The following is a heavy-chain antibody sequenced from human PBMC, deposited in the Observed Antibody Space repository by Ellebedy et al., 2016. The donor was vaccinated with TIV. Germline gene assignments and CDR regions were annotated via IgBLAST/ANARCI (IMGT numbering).Heavy chain of an antibody. J-gene: IGHJ2*01. CDR3: ARAGSSGWEAYFDL. V-gene: IGHV3-74*01. CDR1: AFPLRSSV. D-gene: IGHD6-19*01. Sequence: GESLKISCAASAFPLRSSVMSWVRQAPGKGPGWVSRINSDGSSTTYADSVKGRFTISRENAKNTLYLQMNSLRAEDTAVYYCARAGSSGWEAYFDLWGRGTLVTVSS. CDR2: INSDGSST.